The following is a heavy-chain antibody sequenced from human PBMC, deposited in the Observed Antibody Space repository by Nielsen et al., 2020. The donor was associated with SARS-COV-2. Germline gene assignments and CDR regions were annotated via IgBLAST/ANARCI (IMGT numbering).Heavy chain of an antibody. CDR3: ARGLFAVATTGSYYFDY. CDR2: IYHSGST. D-gene: IGHD5-12*01. Sequence: GSLRLSCAVSGGSISSSNWWSWVRQPPGKGLEWIGEIYHSGSTNYNPSLKSRVTISVDKSKDQFSLKLSSVTAADTAVYYCARGLFAVATTGSYYFDYWGQGTLVTVSS. J-gene: IGHJ4*02. CDR1: GGSISSSNW. V-gene: IGHV4-4*02.